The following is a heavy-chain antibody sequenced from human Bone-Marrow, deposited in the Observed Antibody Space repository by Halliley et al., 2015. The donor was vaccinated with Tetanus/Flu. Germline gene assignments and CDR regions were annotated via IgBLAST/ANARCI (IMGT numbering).Heavy chain of an antibody. V-gene: IGHV3-33*01. J-gene: IGHJ6*02. Sequence: VAFIWYDGSKIDYADSVNGRFTISKDNSKDTLYLQMNSLRAEDTAGYYCARDPQGARSVYGMDCWGQGPTVPVSS. D-gene: IGHD6-6*01. CDR3: ARDPQGARSVYGMDC. CDR2: IWYDGSKI.